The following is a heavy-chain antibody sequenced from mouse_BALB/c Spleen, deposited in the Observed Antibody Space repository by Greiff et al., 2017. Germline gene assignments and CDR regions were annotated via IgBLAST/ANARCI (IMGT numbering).Heavy chain of an antibody. V-gene: IGHV5-6-5*01. CDR2: ISSGGST. CDR1: GFTFSSYA. CDR3: ARFTSYGSPFDY. J-gene: IGHJ2*01. D-gene: IGHD1-1*01. Sequence: EVKLVESGGGLVKPGGSLKLSCAASGFTFSSYAMSWVRQTPEKRLEWVASISSGGSTYYPDSVKGRFTISRDNARNILYLQMSSLRSEDTAMYYCARFTSYGSPFDYWGQGTTLTVSS.